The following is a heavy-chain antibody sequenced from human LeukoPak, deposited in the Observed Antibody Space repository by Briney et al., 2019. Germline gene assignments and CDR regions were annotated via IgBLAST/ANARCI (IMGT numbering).Heavy chain of an antibody. Sequence: QSGGSLRLSCAASGFPFSSYGMRWVRRAPGKGLEGVSAISGSGGSTYYADSVKGRFTISRDNSKNTLYLQMNSLRAEDAAVYYCAKDSGYGGFDYWGQGTLVTVSS. J-gene: IGHJ4*02. CDR1: GFPFSSYG. V-gene: IGHV3-23*01. CDR2: ISGSGGST. D-gene: IGHD5-12*01. CDR3: AKDSGYGGFDY.